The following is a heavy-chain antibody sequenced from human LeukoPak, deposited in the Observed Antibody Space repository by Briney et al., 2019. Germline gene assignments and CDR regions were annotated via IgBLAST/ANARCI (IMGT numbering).Heavy chain of an antibody. Sequence: PSETLSLTCTVSGGSISSYYWSWIRQPPGKGLEGLGYIYYSGSTNYNPSLRSRVTISVDTSKNQFSLKLSSVTAADTAVYYCARVAAPLGYCSGGSCYLDYWGQGTLVTVSS. CDR3: ARVAAPLGYCSGGSCYLDY. J-gene: IGHJ4*02. D-gene: IGHD2-15*01. CDR1: GGSISSYY. CDR2: IYYSGST. V-gene: IGHV4-59*01.